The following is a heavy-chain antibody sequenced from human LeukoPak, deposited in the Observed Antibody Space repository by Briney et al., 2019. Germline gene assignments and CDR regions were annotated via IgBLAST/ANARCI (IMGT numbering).Heavy chain of an antibody. Sequence: SETLSLTCAVYGGSFSGYYWSWIRQPPGKGLEWIGEINHSGSTNYNPSLKSRVTISVDTSKNQFSLKLSSVTAADTAVYYCAREINYYYYMDVWGKGTTVTISS. CDR3: AREINYYYYMDV. CDR1: GGSFSGYY. J-gene: IGHJ6*03. V-gene: IGHV4-34*01. CDR2: INHSGST. D-gene: IGHD3-16*01.